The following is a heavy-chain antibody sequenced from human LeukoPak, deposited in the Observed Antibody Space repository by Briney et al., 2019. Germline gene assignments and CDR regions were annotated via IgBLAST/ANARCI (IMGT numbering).Heavy chain of an antibody. CDR3: AREVSEGFDF. V-gene: IGHV3-21*01. D-gene: IGHD3-22*01. Sequence: GGSLRLSCAASGFIFTNYFMSWVRQAPGKGLEWVSSFGTRSTSIYHAGSVKGRFAISRDNAKNSLYLQMNSLRAEDTALYYCAREVSEGFDFWGQGTLVTVSS. J-gene: IGHJ4*02. CDR2: FGTRSTSI. CDR1: GFIFTNYF.